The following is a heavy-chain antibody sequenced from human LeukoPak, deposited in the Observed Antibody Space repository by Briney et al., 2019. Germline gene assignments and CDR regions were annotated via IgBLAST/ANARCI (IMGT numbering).Heavy chain of an antibody. CDR1: GGSISSYY. J-gene: IGHJ4*02. CDR3: ARHYGSGKPWFDY. Sequence: SDTLSLTCTVSGGSISSYYWSWIRQPPGRGLEWIGYIYYTGSTNYNPSLKSRVTISVDTSKNQFSLKLSSLTAADTAVYYCARHYGSGKPWFDYWGQGTLVTVSS. CDR2: IYYTGST. D-gene: IGHD3-10*01. V-gene: IGHV4-59*07.